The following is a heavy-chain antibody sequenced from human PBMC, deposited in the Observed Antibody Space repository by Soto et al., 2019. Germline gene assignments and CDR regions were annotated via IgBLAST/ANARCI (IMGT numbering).Heavy chain of an antibody. J-gene: IGHJ4*02. CDR2: IVVGSGNT. CDR1: GFTFTRSA. V-gene: IGHV1-58*02. Sequence: SVKDSCKASGFTFTRSAMQWVRQARGQRLEWIGWIVVGSGNTNYAQKFQERVTITRDMSTSTAYMELSSLRSEDTAVYYCAGARYGSGSYFDYWGQGTLVTVSS. D-gene: IGHD3-10*01. CDR3: AGARYGSGSYFDY.